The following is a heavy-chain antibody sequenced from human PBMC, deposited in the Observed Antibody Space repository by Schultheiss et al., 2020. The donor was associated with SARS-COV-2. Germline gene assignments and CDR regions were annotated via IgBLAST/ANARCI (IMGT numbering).Heavy chain of an antibody. CDR3: AKDIGRGYYYMDV. Sequence: GGSLRLSCAASGFTFDDYAMHWVRQAPGKGLEWVSGISWNSGSIGYADSVKGRFTISRDNAKNSLYLQMNSLRAEDTALYYCAKDIGRGYYYMDVWGKGTTVTVSS. D-gene: IGHD3-10*01. CDR1: GFTFDDYA. J-gene: IGHJ6*03. V-gene: IGHV3-9*01. CDR2: ISWNSGSI.